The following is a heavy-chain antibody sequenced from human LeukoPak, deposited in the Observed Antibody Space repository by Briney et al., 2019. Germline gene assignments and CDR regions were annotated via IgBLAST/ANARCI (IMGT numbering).Heavy chain of an antibody. V-gene: IGHV4-31*03. CDR2: IYYSGST. D-gene: IGHD2-2*01. CDR1: GGSISSGGYY. CDR3: ARKPAAMPGTNQEEADY. J-gene: IGHJ4*02. Sequence: HSETLSLTCTVSGGSISSGGYYWSWIRQHPGKGLEWIGYIYYSGSTYYNPSLKSRVTISVDTSKNQFSLKLSSVTAADTAVYYCARKPAAMPGTNQEEADYWGQGTLVTVSS.